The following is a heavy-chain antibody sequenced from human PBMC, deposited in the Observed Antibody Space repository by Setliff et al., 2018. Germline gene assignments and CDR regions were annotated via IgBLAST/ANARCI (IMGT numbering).Heavy chain of an antibody. CDR3: ARVPRIIIMVGVISHYYYMDV. J-gene: IGHJ6*03. CDR2: INGGGTAT. Sequence: GGSLRLSCAASGFTFSSFAMTWVRQAPGRGLQWVSVINGGGTATYYADSVKGRFTISRDNAKNTLYLQMNSLRAEDTALYYCARVPRIIIMVGVISHYYYMDVWGKGTTVTVSS. V-gene: IGHV3-23*01. CDR1: GFTFSSFA. D-gene: IGHD3-3*02.